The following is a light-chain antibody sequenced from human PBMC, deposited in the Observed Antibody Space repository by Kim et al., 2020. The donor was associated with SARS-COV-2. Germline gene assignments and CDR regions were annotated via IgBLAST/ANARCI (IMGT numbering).Light chain of an antibody. J-gene: IGKJ2*01. Sequence: LSPGEAATLSGRNSQSISSRYLAWYQQRPGQAPGLLIYGASSRASGIPDRFSGSGSGTDFTLTISRLEPEDFAVYYCQQYGSSPYTFGQGTKLEIK. CDR3: QQYGSSPYT. CDR2: GAS. CDR1: QSISSRY. V-gene: IGKV3-20*01.